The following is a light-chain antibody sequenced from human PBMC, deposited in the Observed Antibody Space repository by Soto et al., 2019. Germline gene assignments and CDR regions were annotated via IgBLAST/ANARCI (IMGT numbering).Light chain of an antibody. CDR3: QQYNNWPGT. CDR1: QSVSTN. J-gene: IGKJ1*01. V-gene: IGKV3-15*01. Sequence: ETVMTQSPATLSVSPGERATLSCRARQSVSTNLAWYQHKPGQAPRLLISGASTRATGLPARFSGSGSGTEFTLTISSLQSEDFAVYYCQQYNNWPGTFGQGTKVDIK. CDR2: GAS.